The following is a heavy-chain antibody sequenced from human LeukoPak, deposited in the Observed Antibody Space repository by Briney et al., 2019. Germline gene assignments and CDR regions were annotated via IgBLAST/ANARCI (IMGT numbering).Heavy chain of an antibody. D-gene: IGHD6-19*01. CDR3: AKDQRTSSGWYCYGY. Sequence: GGSLRLSCVASGFTLTTYAMSWVRQAPGKGLEWVSAISGSGGSTYYADSVKGRFTISRDNSKNTLYLQMNSLRAEDTAVYYCAKDQRTSSGWYCYGYWGQGTLVTVSS. CDR1: GFTLTTYA. CDR2: ISGSGGST. J-gene: IGHJ4*02. V-gene: IGHV3-23*01.